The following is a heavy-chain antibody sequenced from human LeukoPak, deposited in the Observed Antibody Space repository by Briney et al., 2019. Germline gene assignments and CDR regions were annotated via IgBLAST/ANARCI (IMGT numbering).Heavy chain of an antibody. CDR3: ARGAIAAAGVFDY. CDR2: IYYSGST. Sequence: SETLSLTCTVSGGSISSSSYYWGWIRQPPGKGLEWIGSIYYSGSTYYNPSLKSRVTISVDTSKNQFSLKLSSVTAADTAVYYCARGAIAAAGVFDYWGQGTLVTVSS. CDR1: GGSISSSSYY. V-gene: IGHV4-39*07. D-gene: IGHD6-13*01. J-gene: IGHJ4*02.